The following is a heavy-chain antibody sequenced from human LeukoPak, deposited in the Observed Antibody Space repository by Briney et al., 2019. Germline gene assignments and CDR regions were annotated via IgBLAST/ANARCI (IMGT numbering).Heavy chain of an antibody. J-gene: IGHJ6*03. Sequence: SETLSLTCTVSGGSISSYYWSWIRQPAGKGLEWIGRFYTTGNTNYNPSLKSRVTMSVDTSNNQFSLRLSSVTAADTAVYYCARWLWFSNNYYYMDVWGKGTTVTVSS. V-gene: IGHV4-4*07. CDR2: FYTTGNT. CDR1: GGSISSYY. CDR3: ARWLWFSNNYYYMDV. D-gene: IGHD5-18*01.